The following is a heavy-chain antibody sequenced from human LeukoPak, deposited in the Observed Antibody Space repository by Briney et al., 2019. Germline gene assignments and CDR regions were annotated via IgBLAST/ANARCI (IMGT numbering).Heavy chain of an antibody. Sequence: ASVKVSCKASGGTFSSYAISWVRQAPGQGLEWMGRIIPIFGTANYAQKFQGRVTITTDESTSTAYMELSSLRSGDTAVYYCAVGIAATTKNDYWGQGTLVTVSS. V-gene: IGHV1-69*05. CDR3: AVGIAATTKNDY. CDR1: GGTFSSYA. D-gene: IGHD6-25*01. CDR2: IIPIFGTA. J-gene: IGHJ4*02.